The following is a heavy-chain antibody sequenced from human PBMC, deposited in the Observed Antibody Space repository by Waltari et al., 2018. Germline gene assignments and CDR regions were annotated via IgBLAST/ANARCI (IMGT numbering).Heavy chain of an antibody. J-gene: IGHJ5*02. CDR3: ARKIRGEVKDSITTHDWLDP. Sequence: VQLVQSGAEVKKPGSSVKVSCKASGDSFSNYAISWVRQAPGQGLEWLGGIIPILDIIQYAQKFRGRVTLTADESTSTAYMELSSLRSEDTAVYYCARKIRGEVKDSITTHDWLDPWGQGTLVTVSS. V-gene: IGHV1-69*04. CDR2: IIPILDII. CDR1: GDSFSNYA. D-gene: IGHD3-10*01.